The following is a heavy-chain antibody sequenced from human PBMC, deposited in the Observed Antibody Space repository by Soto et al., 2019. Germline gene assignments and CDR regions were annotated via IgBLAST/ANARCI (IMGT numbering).Heavy chain of an antibody. CDR1: GFTFSSFA. J-gene: IGHJ6*02. CDR3: ARASIPDYYDSSGTGYGMDV. D-gene: IGHD3-22*01. Sequence: HGGSLRLSCAASGFTFSSFAMCWVRQAPGKGLEWVSSISGSGSSTYYADSVKGRFSISRDNAKNTLYLQMNSLRAEDTAVYYCARASIPDYYDSSGTGYGMDVWGQGTTVTVSS. CDR2: ISGSGSST. V-gene: IGHV3-23*01.